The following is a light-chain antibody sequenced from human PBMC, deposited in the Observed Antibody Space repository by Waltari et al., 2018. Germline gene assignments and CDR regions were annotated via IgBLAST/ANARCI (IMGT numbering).Light chain of an antibody. CDR3: QQRDNWPWT. V-gene: IGKV3-11*01. CDR1: QSVSSF. Sequence: DIVLTQSPATVSLSPGERATLSCRTSQSVSSFVAWYHQKPGQPPRLLIADASNRASGISDRITASGSGLDFTLTISSLAPEDVGVYYCQQRDNWPWTFGQGTDVAIK. CDR2: DAS. J-gene: IGKJ1*01.